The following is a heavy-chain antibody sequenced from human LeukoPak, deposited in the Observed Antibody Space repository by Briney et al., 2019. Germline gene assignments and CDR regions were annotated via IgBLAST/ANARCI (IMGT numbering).Heavy chain of an antibody. CDR3: AKDPLDYGDNWFDP. D-gene: IGHD4-17*01. CDR2: ISGSGGST. CDR1: GFTYSSYA. V-gene: IGHV3-23*01. J-gene: IGHJ5*02. Sequence: GGSLRLSCAASGFTYSSYAMSWVRQAPGKGLEWVSAISGSGGSTYYADSVKGRFTISRDNSKNTLYLQMNSLRAEDTAVYYCAKDPLDYGDNWFDPWGQGTLVTVSS.